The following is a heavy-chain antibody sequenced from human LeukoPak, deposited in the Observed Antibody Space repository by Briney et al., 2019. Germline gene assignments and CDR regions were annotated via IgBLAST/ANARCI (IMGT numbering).Heavy chain of an antibody. D-gene: IGHD6-19*01. CDR1: GYTFTSYG. V-gene: IGHV1-18*01. CDR3: ARDTDPVAGTFYPDY. J-gene: IGHJ4*02. Sequence: ASVKVSCKASGYTFTSYGISWVRQAPGQGLEWMGWISAYNGNTNYAQKLQGRVTMTTDTSTSTAYMELRSLRSDDTAVYYCARDTDPVAGTFYPDYWGQGTLVTVSS. CDR2: ISAYNGNT.